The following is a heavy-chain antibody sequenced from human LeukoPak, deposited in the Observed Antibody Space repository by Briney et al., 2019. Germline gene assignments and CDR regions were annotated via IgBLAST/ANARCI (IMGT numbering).Heavy chain of an antibody. V-gene: IGHV4-31*03. CDR2: IYYSGST. CDR3: ARSFSGSYYNVGLDWFDP. Sequence: SQTLSLTCTVSGDSISSGGYYWRWIRQHPGKGLEWIGYIYYSGSTYYNPSLKSRLTISVDTSKNQFSLKLSSVTAADTAVYYCARSFSGSYYNVGLDWFDPWGQGTLVTVSS. J-gene: IGHJ5*02. CDR1: GDSISSGGYY. D-gene: IGHD3-10*01.